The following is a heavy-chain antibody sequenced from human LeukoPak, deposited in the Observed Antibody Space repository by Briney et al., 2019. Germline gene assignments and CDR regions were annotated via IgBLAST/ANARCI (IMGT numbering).Heavy chain of an antibody. D-gene: IGHD4-11*01. CDR1: GFTFSSYT. V-gene: IGHV3-30-3*01. Sequence: GRSLRLSCAASGFTFSSYTMHWVRQAPGKGLEWVAVISYDVNNKYYAESVKGRFTISRDNSKNTVYLQMNSLRAEDTAVYYCARDGRGYYSIDFQDWGQGTLVTVSS. J-gene: IGHJ1*01. CDR2: ISYDVNNK. CDR3: ARDGRGYYSIDFQD.